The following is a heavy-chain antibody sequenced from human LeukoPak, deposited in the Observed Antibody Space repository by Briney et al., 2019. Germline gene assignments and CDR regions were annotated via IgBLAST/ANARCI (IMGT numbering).Heavy chain of an antibody. CDR3: ARDITGSFDY. CDR1: GGSISNYY. Sequence: PSETLSLTCTVSGGSISNYYWSWIRQPPGKGLEWIGYIYSSGSTNYNPSLKSRVTISVDTSKIQFSLKLSSVTAADTAVYYSARDITGSFDYWGQGNLVTVSS. V-gene: IGHV4-59*01. D-gene: IGHD1-14*01. J-gene: IGHJ4*02. CDR2: IYSSGST.